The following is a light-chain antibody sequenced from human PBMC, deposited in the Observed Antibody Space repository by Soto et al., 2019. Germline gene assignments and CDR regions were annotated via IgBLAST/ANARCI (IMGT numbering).Light chain of an antibody. CDR2: GAS. CDR1: RSISPW. Sequence: DIQMTQSPSSLPASVGDRVTIACRASRSISPWLAWYQQKPGKPPKLLIYGASSLAAGVPSRFSGSGSGTDFTLTISSLQPDDFASYYCQQYSSSTTFGQGTKVDIK. J-gene: IGKJ1*01. CDR3: QQYSSSTT. V-gene: IGKV1-5*01.